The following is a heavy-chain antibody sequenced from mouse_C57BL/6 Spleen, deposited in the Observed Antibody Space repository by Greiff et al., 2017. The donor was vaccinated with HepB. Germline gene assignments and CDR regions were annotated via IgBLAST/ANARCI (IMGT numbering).Heavy chain of an antibody. D-gene: IGHD2-12*01. V-gene: IGHV1-59*01. CDR1: GYTFTSYW. J-gene: IGHJ2*01. CDR3: ARLYSLSPYYFDY. Sequence: QVQLQQPGAELVRPGTSVKLSCKASGYTFTSYWMHWVKQRPGQGLEWIGVIDPSDSYTNYNQKFKGKATLTVDTSSSTAYMQLSSLTSEDSAVYYCARLYSLSPYYFDYWGQGTTLTVSS. CDR2: IDPSDSYT.